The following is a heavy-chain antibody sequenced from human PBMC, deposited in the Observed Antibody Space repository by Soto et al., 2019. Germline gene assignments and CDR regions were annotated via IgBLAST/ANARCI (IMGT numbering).Heavy chain of an antibody. V-gene: IGHV2-5*02. CDR3: VHSRCGGDCLRSYSSHYYYGMDV. J-gene: IGHJ6*02. D-gene: IGHD2-21*02. CDR1: GFSLSTGGVG. Sequence: QITLKESGPTLVKPTQTLTLTCTFSGFSLSTGGVGVGWIRQPPGKALEWLALIYWDNDKRYSPSLRSRLTVTKATSKHQVVLTMTNMDPVDTATYYCVHSRCGGDCLRSYSSHYYYGMDVWGQGTTVTVFS. CDR2: IYWDNDK.